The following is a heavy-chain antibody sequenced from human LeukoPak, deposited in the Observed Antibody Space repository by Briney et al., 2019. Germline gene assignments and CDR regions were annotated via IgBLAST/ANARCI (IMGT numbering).Heavy chain of an antibody. CDR2: ISWNSRSL. CDR3: VKGETAVAGGAFDY. Sequence: GRSLRLSCAASGFTFNDYAIHWVRQAPGKGLEWVSGISWNSRSLVYAGSVKGRFTVSRDNAKNSLYLQMNSLRAEDMALYYCVKGETAVAGGAFDYWGQGTLVTVSS. CDR1: GFTFNDYA. V-gene: IGHV3-9*03. D-gene: IGHD6-19*01. J-gene: IGHJ4*02.